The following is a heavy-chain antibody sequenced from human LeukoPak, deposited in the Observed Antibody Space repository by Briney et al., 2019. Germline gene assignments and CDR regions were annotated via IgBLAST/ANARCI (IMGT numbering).Heavy chain of an antibody. CDR2: IKQDGSEK. D-gene: IGHD3-10*01. Sequence: GSLRLSCAASGFTFSSYWMSWVRQAPGKGLEWVANIKQDGSEKYYVDSVKGRFTISRDNAKNSLYLQMNSLRAEDTAVYYCARGYYGSGSLNYYYYYYMDVWGKGTTVTISS. CDR3: ARGYYGSGSLNYYYYYYMDV. V-gene: IGHV3-7*01. CDR1: GFTFSSYW. J-gene: IGHJ6*03.